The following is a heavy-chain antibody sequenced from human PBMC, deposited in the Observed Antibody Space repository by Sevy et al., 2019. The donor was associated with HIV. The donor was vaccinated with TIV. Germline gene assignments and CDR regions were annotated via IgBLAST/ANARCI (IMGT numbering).Heavy chain of an antibody. V-gene: IGHV1-2*02. CDR3: ARDHQGITIFGAPEYYFDY. J-gene: IGHJ4*02. CDR2: INPNSGGT. D-gene: IGHD3-3*01. CDR1: GYTFTGYY. Sequence: ASVKVSCKASGYTFTGYYMHWVRQAPGQGLEWMGWINPNSGGTNYAQKFQGRVTMTRDTSISTAYMELSRLRSDETAVYYCARDHQGITIFGAPEYYFDYWGQGTLVTVSS.